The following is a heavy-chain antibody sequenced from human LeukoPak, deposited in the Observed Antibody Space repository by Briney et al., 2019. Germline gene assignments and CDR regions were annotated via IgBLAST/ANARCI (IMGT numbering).Heavy chain of an antibody. CDR3: ARYSSSWSRDAFDI. V-gene: IGHV4-38-2*02. CDR1: GYSISSGYY. CDR2: IYHSRST. D-gene: IGHD6-13*01. Sequence: PSETLSLTCTVSGYSISSGYYWGWIRQPPGKGLEWIGSIYHSRSTYYNPSLKSRVTISVDTSKNQFSLKLSSVTAADTAVYYCARYSSSWSRDAFDIWGQGTMVTVSS. J-gene: IGHJ3*02.